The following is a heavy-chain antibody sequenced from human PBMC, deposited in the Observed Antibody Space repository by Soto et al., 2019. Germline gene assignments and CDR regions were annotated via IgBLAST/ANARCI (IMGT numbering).Heavy chain of an antibody. D-gene: IGHD3-3*01. J-gene: IGHJ5*02. V-gene: IGHV4-39*01. CDR1: GGSISSSSYY. CDR3: ARRNEFWSGYYNPAGFDP. Sequence: SETLSLTCTVSGGSISSSSYYWGWIRQPPGKGLEWIGSIYYSGSTYYNPSLKSRVTISVDTSKNQFSLKLSSVTAADTAVYYCARRNEFWSGYYNPAGFDPWGQGTLVTVSS. CDR2: IYYSGST.